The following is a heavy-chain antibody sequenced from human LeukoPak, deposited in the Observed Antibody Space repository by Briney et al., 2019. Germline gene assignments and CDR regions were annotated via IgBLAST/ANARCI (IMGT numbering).Heavy chain of an antibody. CDR3: VRHTGSFPLGGMDV. V-gene: IGHV3-7*01. D-gene: IGHD1-26*01. CDR1: GFTFSSYW. Sequence: GGSLRLSCAASGFTFSSYWMSWVRQAPGKGLEWVANIKQDGSEKYYVDSVKGRFTISRDNAKNSLYLQMNSLRAEDTAVYYCVRHTGSFPLGGMDVWGQGTTVTVSS. CDR2: IKQDGSEK. J-gene: IGHJ6*02.